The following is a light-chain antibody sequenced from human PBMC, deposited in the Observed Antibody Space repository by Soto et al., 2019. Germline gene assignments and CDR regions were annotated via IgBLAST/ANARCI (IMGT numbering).Light chain of an antibody. CDR3: QQYSSYSS. CDR1: QSISGW. CDR2: DAS. Sequence: DIQMTQSPSTLSASVGDRVTITCPAIQSISGWLAWYQQNPGKAHNLLIHDASSLESWVTSKFSGSGSETEFSFTISGLQPDDFPTYYCQQYSSYSSFCLGTKFHIK. J-gene: IGKJ2*01. V-gene: IGKV1-5*01.